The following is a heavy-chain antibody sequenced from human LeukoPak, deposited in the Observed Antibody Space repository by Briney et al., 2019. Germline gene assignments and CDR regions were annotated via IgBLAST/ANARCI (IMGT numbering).Heavy chain of an antibody. CDR2: ITTYNVNP. CDR3: VSMGSDGFDI. Sequence: ASVRPSSKASGYTFSNYAMNSVRQSPGQGLEVMGWITTYNVNPTSAQAFTARFVFAVDTSVSTAYLQISSLKTEDTAVYYCVSMGSDGFDIWGQGTMIIVSS. J-gene: IGHJ3*02. V-gene: IGHV7-4-1*02. CDR1: GYTFSNYA. D-gene: IGHD3-16*01.